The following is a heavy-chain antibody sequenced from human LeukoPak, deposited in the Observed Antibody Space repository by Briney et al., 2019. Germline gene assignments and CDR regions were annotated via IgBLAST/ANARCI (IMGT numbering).Heavy chain of an antibody. Sequence: ASVKVSCKASGYTFSSYGISWVRQAPGQGLEWMGWISGYNGNTNYAQKLQGRVTMTTETFTSTAYMELRSLRSDDTAVYYCAKAPRNSSTMLDYWGQGTLLTVSS. J-gene: IGHJ4*02. CDR1: GYTFSSYG. CDR2: ISGYNGNT. V-gene: IGHV1-18*01. CDR3: AKAPRNSSTMLDY. D-gene: IGHD6-13*01.